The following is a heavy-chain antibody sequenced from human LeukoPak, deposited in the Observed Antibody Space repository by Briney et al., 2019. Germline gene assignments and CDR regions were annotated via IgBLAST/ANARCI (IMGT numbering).Heavy chain of an antibody. CDR3: ATRNRGATGGGY. V-gene: IGHV1-2*02. D-gene: IGHD1-26*01. CDR2: INPKSGDT. Sequence: ASVKVSCKASGYTFIDYYIHWVRQAPGQGLEWMGWINPKSGDTIYAQKFQGRVTMTEDTSTDTAYMELSSLRSEDTAVYYCATRNRGATGGGYWGQGTLVTASS. J-gene: IGHJ4*02. CDR1: GYTFIDYY.